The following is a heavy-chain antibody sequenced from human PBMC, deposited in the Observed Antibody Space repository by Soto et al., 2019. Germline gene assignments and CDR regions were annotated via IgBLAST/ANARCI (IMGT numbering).Heavy chain of an antibody. Sequence: PGGSLRLSCAASGFTFSSYGMHWVRQAPGKGLEWVAVISYDGSNKYYADSVKGRFTISRDNSKNTLYLQMNGLRAEDTAVYYCAKVQGPTRSVDYYYGMDVWGQGTTVTVSS. D-gene: IGHD2-15*01. CDR2: ISYDGSNK. CDR3: AKVQGPTRSVDYYYGMDV. J-gene: IGHJ6*02. CDR1: GFTFSSYG. V-gene: IGHV3-30*18.